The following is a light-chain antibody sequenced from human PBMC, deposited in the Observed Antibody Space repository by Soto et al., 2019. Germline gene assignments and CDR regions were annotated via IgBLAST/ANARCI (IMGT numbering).Light chain of an antibody. Sequence: QSALTQPASVSGSPGQSITISCTGTSSDVGGYNYVSWYQQHPGKAPKLMIYDVNTRPSGVSNRFSGSKSGNTASLTISGLQAEDEVDYYCSSYTSSTSFGGGTKLTVL. J-gene: IGLJ2*01. V-gene: IGLV2-14*01. CDR1: SSDVGGYNY. CDR2: DVN. CDR3: SSYTSSTS.